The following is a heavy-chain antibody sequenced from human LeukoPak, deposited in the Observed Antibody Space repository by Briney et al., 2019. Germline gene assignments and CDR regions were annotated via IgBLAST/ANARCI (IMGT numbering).Heavy chain of an antibody. V-gene: IGHV1-8*01. D-gene: IGHD3-3*01. CDR3: ARGKGGYDFWSGYYLSYYYYYGMDV. Sequence: ASVKVSCKASGYTFTSYDINWVRQATGQGLEWMRWMNPNSGNTGYAQKFQGRVTMTRNTSISTAYMELSSLRSEDTAVYYCARGKGGYDFWSGYYLSYYYYYGMDVWGQGTTVTVSS. J-gene: IGHJ6*02. CDR2: MNPNSGNT. CDR1: GYTFTSYD.